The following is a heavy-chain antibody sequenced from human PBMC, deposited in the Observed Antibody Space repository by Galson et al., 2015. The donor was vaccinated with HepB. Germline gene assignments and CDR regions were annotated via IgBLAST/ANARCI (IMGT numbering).Heavy chain of an antibody. Sequence: SLRLSCAASGFTFSNAWMSWVRQAPGKGLEWLGRIKSKTDGGTTDYAAPVKGRFTITRDDSKNTMYLHVNSLKIEDTTLYYCIAQLFQVDILATIDYWGQGTLVTVSS. J-gene: IGHJ4*02. CDR2: IKSKTDGGTT. CDR3: IAQLFQVDILATIDY. V-gene: IGHV3-15*01. CDR1: GFTFSNAW. D-gene: IGHD5-12*01.